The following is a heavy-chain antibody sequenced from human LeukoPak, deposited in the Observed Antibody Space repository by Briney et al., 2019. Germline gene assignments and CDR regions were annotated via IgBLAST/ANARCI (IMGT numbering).Heavy chain of an antibody. J-gene: IGHJ6*02. Sequence: GGSLTLSCAASGLTLNNYEIHWVRQASGKGLEWVAYIISSGTTIFYADSVKGRFTISRDSAKSSVSLHLKNLRSEDTATYYCARVLKHCDGDQCYSDFYSYGLDVWGQGTTVTVSS. CDR3: ARVLKHCDGDQCYSDFYSYGLDV. CDR1: GLTLNNYE. D-gene: IGHD2-21*01. V-gene: IGHV3-48*03. CDR2: IISSGTTI.